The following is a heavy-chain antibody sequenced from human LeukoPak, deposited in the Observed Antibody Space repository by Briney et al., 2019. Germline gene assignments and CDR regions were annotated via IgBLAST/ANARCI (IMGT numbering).Heavy chain of an antibody. CDR1: GYTFTSYG. CDR2: ISPYDGNT. D-gene: IGHD3-10*01. CDR3: ARDRWFGESFPIDAFDI. Sequence: ASVKVSCKASGYTFTSYGISWVRQAPGQGLEWVGWISPYDGNTNYAQRLQGRVTMTTDTSTSTAYMELRSLRPDDTAVYYCARDRWFGESFPIDAFDIWGQGTRVTVSS. V-gene: IGHV1-18*01. J-gene: IGHJ3*02.